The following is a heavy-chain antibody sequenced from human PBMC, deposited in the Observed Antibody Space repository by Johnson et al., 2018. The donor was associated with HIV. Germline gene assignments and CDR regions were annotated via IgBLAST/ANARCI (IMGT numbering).Heavy chain of an antibody. Sequence: QVQLVESGVGLVQPGGSLRLSCAASGFTFSSYAMHWVRQAPGKGLEYVSAISSNGGSTYYAESVKGRFTISRDDSKNTLYVQMNSLRPEDTAVYYCARAAGVNVVVEDFDLWGQGTMVTVSS. CDR2: ISSNGGST. CDR1: GFTFSSYA. CDR3: ARAAGVNVVVEDFDL. D-gene: IGHD2-15*01. J-gene: IGHJ3*01. V-gene: IGHV3-64*04.